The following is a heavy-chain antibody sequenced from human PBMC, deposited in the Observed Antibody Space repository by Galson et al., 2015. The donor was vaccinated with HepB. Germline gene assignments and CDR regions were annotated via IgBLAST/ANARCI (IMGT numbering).Heavy chain of an antibody. Sequence: TLSLTCTVSGYSISSGYYWGWIRQPPGKGLEWIGSIYHSGSTYYNPSLKSRVTISVDTSKNQFSLKLSSVTAADTAAYYCARVGLEQWLRNRLGVLDYWGQGTLVTVSP. CDR3: ARVGLEQWLRNRLGVLDY. CDR2: IYHSGST. J-gene: IGHJ4*02. D-gene: IGHD6-19*01. V-gene: IGHV4-38-2*02. CDR1: GYSISSGYY.